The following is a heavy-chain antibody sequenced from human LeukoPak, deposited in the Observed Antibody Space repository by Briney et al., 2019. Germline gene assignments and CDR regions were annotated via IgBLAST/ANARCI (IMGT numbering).Heavy chain of an antibody. CDR1: GFTFGDYA. Sequence: GGSLRLSCTASGFTFGDYAMSWVRQAPGKGLEWVGFIRSKAYGGTTEYAASVKGRFTISRDDSKSIAYLQMNSLKTEDTAVYYCTTYYDFDYWGQGTLVTVSS. CDR2: IRSKAYGGTT. CDR3: TTYYDFDY. D-gene: IGHD3-3*01. J-gene: IGHJ4*02. V-gene: IGHV3-49*04.